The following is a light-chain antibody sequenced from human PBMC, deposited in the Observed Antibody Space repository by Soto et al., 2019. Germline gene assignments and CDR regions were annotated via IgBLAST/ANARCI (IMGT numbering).Light chain of an antibody. CDR3: QQYYSYPLT. J-gene: IGKJ4*01. Sequence: DIQMTQSPSTLSTSVGDRVTITCRASQSISSWLAWYQQKPGKAPKFLIYKASNLESGVPSRFSGSGSGTEFTLTISSLQPDDFATYYCQQYYSYPLTFGGGTKVEI. CDR2: KAS. CDR1: QSISSW. V-gene: IGKV1-5*03.